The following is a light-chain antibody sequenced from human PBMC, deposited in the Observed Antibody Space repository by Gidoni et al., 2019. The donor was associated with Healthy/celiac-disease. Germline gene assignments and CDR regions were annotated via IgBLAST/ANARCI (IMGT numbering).Light chain of an antibody. CDR2: WAS. CDR3: QQYYSTPYT. V-gene: IGKV4-1*01. Sequence: GERATINCKSSQSVLYSSNNKNYLAWYQQKPGQPPKLLIYWASTRESGVPDRFSGSGSGTDFTLTISSLQAEDVAVYYCQQYYSTPYTFGQGTKLEIK. J-gene: IGKJ2*01. CDR1: QSVLYSSNNKNY.